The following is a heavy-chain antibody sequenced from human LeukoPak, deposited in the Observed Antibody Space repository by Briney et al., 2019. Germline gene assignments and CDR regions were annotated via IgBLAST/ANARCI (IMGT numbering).Heavy chain of an antibody. Sequence: GGSLRLSCAASGFTFRNYGMHWVRQAPGKGLDWVAVISYDGSNKYYADSAKGRFTISRDNSKNTLYLQMNSLRAEDTAVYYCAKVRYFGPSAFDIWGQGTMVTVSS. CDR3: AKVRYFGPSAFDI. D-gene: IGHD3-9*01. CDR2: ISYDGSNK. J-gene: IGHJ3*02. V-gene: IGHV3-30*18. CDR1: GFTFRNYG.